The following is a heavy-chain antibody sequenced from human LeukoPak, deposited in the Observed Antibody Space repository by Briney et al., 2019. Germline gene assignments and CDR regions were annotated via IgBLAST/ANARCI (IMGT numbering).Heavy chain of an antibody. CDR2: IYPGDSDT. J-gene: IGHJ3*02. CDR3: ARRDGLGAFDI. CDR1: GYRSTNNW. D-gene: IGHD5-24*01. Sequence: GESLKISCRGSGYRSTNNWIGWVRQMPGKGLEWMGIIYPGDSDTRYSPSFQGQVTISADKSISTAYLQWSSLKASDTAMYYCARRDGLGAFDIWGQGTMVTVSS. V-gene: IGHV5-51*01.